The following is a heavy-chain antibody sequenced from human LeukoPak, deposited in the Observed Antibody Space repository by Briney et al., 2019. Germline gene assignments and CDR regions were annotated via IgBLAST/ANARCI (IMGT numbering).Heavy chain of an antibody. CDR1: GGSISSYY. CDR3: ARDEVVVAANYAFDI. D-gene: IGHD2-15*01. Sequence: PSETLSLTCTVSGGSISSYYWSWIRRPAGKGLEWIGRIYTSGSTNYNPSLKSRVTMSVDTSKNQFSLKLSSVTAADTAVYYCARDEVVVAANYAFDIWGQGTMVTVSS. CDR2: IYTSGST. V-gene: IGHV4-4*07. J-gene: IGHJ3*02.